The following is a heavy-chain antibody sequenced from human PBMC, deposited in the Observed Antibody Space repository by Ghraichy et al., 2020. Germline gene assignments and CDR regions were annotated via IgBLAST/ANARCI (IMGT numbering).Heavy chain of an antibody. Sequence: SETLSLTCTVSGGSIRSGDYFWSWIRQPPGKGLEWIGYIFYSGNTYYNPSLQSRVTISVDTSKNQFSLKLRSVTAADTAVYYCARVCVIWSVSHRVMDVWGQGTTVTVSS. CDR1: GGSIRSGDYF. J-gene: IGHJ6*01. D-gene: IGHD3-3*01. CDR2: IFYSGNT. CDR3: ARVCVIWSVSHRVMDV. V-gene: IGHV4-30-4*01.